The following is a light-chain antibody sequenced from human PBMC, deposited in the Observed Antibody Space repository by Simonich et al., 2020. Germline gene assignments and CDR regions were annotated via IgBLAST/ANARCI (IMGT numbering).Light chain of an antibody. J-gene: IGKJ2*01. CDR3: MQSIQLPMYT. CDR2: EGS. Sequence: DIVMTQTPLSLSVTPGQPASISCKSSQSLLHRDGKTYLYWYLQKPGQSPQLLIYEGSNRFSGVPDRFSGSGSGTDFTLKISRVEAEDVGVYYCMQSIQLPMYTFGQGTKLEIK. CDR1: QSLLHRDGKTY. V-gene: IGKV2D-29*02.